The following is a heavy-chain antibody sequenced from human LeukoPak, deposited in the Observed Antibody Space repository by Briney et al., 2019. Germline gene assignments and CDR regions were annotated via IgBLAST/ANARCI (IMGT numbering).Heavy chain of an antibody. CDR1: GFTFNAYG. CDR2: IWYDGSNK. Sequence: GRSLRLSCAASGFTFNAYGMHWVRQAPGKGLEWVAFIWYDGSNKYYADSVKGRFTISRDNSKNTLYLQMNSLRVEDTAVYYCAREGSPYSGSFYDYWGQGTLVTVSS. D-gene: IGHD1-26*01. CDR3: AREGSPYSGSFYDY. V-gene: IGHV3-33*08. J-gene: IGHJ4*02.